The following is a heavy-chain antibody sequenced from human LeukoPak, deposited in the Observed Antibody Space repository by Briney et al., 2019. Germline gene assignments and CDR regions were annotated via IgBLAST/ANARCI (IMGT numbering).Heavy chain of an antibody. J-gene: IGHJ4*02. CDR2: IYSGGGT. Sequence: GGSLRLSCAASGFTVSSNYMSWVRQAPGKRLEWVSGIYSGGGTYYADSVKGRFTISRDNSNNMIYLQMNSLRAEDTAVYYCARSSENWGQGTLVTVSS. V-gene: IGHV3-53*01. CDR3: ARSSEN. CDR1: GFTVSSNY.